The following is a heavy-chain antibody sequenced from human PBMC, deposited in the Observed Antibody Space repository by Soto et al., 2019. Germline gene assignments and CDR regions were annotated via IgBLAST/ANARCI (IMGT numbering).Heavy chain of an antibody. CDR1: GGSVSSNSAG. V-gene: IGHV6-1*01. CDR2: TYYRSKWYH. CDR3: ARGEQYSARSIDN. J-gene: IGHJ4*01. Sequence: SQTLSLTCAITGGSVSSNSAGWSWVRQSPSRGLEWLGRTYYRSKWYHEYAVSVRGRITINPDTSKNQYSLQLNSVTPEDTAVYFCARGEQYSARSIDNWGQENLVTVSA. D-gene: IGHD1-26*01.